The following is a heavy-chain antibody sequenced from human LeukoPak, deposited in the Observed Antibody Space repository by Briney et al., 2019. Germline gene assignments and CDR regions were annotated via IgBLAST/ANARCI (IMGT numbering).Heavy chain of an antibody. D-gene: IGHD1-20*01. CDR3: AKDMGYNWNDDS. CDR2: ISGDGGST. J-gene: IGHJ5*01. V-gene: IGHV3-43*02. Sequence: GGSLRLSCAASGYTFDDYAMHWVRQAPGKGLEWVSLISGDGGSTYYADSVKGRFTISRDNSKNSLYLQMNSLRTEDTALYYCAKDMGYNWNDDSWGQGTLVTVSS. CDR1: GYTFDDYA.